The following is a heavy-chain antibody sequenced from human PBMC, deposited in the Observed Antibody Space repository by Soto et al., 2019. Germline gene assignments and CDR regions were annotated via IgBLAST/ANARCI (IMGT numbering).Heavy chain of an antibody. CDR1: GGSISSYY. CDR3: ASLGEGSGWYFDY. J-gene: IGHJ4*02. D-gene: IGHD6-19*01. Sequence: SETLSLTCTVSGGSISSYYWSWIRQPPGKGLEWIGYIYSSGRTNYNPSLKSRVTISVDTSKIQFSLKLSSVTAAYTAVYYCASLGEGSGWYFDYWGQGSLVTVSS. V-gene: IGHV4-59*01. CDR2: IYSSGRT.